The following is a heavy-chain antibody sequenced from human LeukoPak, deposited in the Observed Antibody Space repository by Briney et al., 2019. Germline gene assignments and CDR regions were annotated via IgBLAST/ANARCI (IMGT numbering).Heavy chain of an antibody. CDR1: GFTFDDYA. CDR2: LSWDNDRI. J-gene: IGHJ5*02. CDR3: AIDFTSRPSVTRGFDP. D-gene: IGHD4-17*01. Sequence: PGRSLRLSCAASGFTFDDYAMHWVRQAPGRGLEWVSGLSWDNDRIDYADSVKGRFTISRDYAKNSLYLQMNRLRAEDTAFYYCAIDFTSRPSVTRGFDPWGEGTLVTVSS. V-gene: IGHV3-9*01.